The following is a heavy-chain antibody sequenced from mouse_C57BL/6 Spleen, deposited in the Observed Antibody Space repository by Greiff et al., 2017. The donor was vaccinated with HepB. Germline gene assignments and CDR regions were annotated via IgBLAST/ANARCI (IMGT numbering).Heavy chain of an antibody. Sequence: EVQLQQSGAELVRPGASVKLSCTASGFNIKDDYMHWVKQRPEQGLEWIGWIDPENGDTEYASKFQGKATITADTSSNTAYLQLSSLTSEDTAVYYCTGYSAWFAYWGQGTLVTVSA. D-gene: IGHD2-12*01. J-gene: IGHJ3*01. CDR2: IDPENGDT. CDR3: TGYSAWFAY. CDR1: GFNIKDDY. V-gene: IGHV14-4*01.